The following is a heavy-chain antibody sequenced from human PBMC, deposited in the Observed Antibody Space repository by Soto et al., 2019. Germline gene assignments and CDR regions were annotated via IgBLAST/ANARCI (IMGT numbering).Heavy chain of an antibody. J-gene: IGHJ3*01. CDR1: GYTFSDYN. Sequence: QGQLVQSGAEVQKPGASVKVSCKASGYTFSDYNIHWVRQAPGQGLEWMGRISPDSGAKQSAQKFQSRVTITRDTSISTCHMDLRGLPSDDAAVYYCAGAWLTGRFRPMQDGSDVWGQATMVSVSS. D-gene: IGHD6-19*01. CDR3: AGAWLTGRFRPMQDGSDV. V-gene: IGHV1-2*02. CDR2: ISPDSGAK.